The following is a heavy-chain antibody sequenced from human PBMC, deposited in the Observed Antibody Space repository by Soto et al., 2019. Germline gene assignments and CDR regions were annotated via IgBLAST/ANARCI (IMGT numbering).Heavy chain of an antibody. CDR2: FSGSGGST. CDR1: GLPFSGNA. Sequence: EVQLLESGGGLVQPGGSLRLSCAASGLPFSGNAMSWVRQAPGKGLEWVSVFSGSGGSTYYADSVKGRFTISRDNSKNTLYLQMNSLRAEDTAVYYCAKGGADSSGYQYYYYYYGMDVWGQGTTVTVSS. V-gene: IGHV3-23*01. D-gene: IGHD3-22*01. CDR3: AKGGADSSGYQYYYYYYGMDV. J-gene: IGHJ6*02.